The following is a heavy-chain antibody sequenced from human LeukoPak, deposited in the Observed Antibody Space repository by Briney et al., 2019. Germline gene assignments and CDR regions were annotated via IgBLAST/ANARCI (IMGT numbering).Heavy chain of an antibody. Sequence: GGSLRLSCAASGFTFSSYSMNWVRQAPGKGLEWVSGINWNGGSTGYADSVKGRFTISRDNAKNSLYLQMNSLRAEDTALYYCAREYCSGGSCYSHYYYYYMDVWGKGTTVTVSS. CDR1: GFTFSSYS. D-gene: IGHD2-15*01. V-gene: IGHV3-20*04. CDR2: INWNGGST. J-gene: IGHJ6*03. CDR3: AREYCSGGSCYSHYYYYYMDV.